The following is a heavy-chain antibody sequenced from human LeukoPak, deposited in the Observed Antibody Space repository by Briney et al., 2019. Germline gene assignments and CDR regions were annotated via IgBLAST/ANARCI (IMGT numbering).Heavy chain of an antibody. V-gene: IGHV4-59*01. J-gene: IGHJ4*02. CDR1: GGSISRNH. D-gene: IGHD1-26*01. CDR2: YYYSGST. CDR3: ARDSGNYRFDY. Sequence: KPSETLSLTCTVSGGSISRNHWSWVRQPPGKGLEWIAFYYYSGSTSYNPSLQSRVTMSVDTSKSHLSLKLTSVTAADTAVYYCARDSGNYRFDYWGQGTLVIVSS.